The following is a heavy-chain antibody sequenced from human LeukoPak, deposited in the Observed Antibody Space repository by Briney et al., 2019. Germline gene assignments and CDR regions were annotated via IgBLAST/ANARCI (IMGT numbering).Heavy chain of an antibody. J-gene: IGHJ1*01. CDR3: ARVIAAAGSRYFQQ. Sequence: SETLSLTCVVSGYSISSGYYWGWIRQPPEKGLEWIGSISQGGSGSAYYNPSLKSRVTLSVDTSENHSSLTMRSVTAADTAIYYCARVIAAAGSRYFQQWGQGTLVTVSS. CDR1: GYSISSGYY. CDR2: ISQGGSGSA. D-gene: IGHD6-13*01. V-gene: IGHV4-38-2*01.